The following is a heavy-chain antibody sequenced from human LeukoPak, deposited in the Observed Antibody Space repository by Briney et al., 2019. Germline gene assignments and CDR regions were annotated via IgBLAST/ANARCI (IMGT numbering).Heavy chain of an antibody. D-gene: IGHD3-9*01. CDR3: ARVFDHWLDP. J-gene: IGHJ5*02. V-gene: IGHV3-66*01. CDR2: IYSGGST. Sequence: GGSLRLSCAATGFIVSSNYMSWVRQAPGKGLEWVSGIYSGGSTYYADTVKGRFTISRENSKNTLYLQTNSLRAEDTAVYYCARVFDHWLDPWSPGTLVTVSS. CDR1: GFIVSSNY.